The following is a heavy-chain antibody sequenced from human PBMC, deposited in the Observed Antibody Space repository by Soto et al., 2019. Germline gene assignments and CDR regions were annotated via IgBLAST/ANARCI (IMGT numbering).Heavy chain of an antibody. J-gene: IGHJ2*01. CDR3: AKRRYGDSPYWYFDL. Sequence: QVQLVESGGGVVQPGRSLRLSCAASGFTFSSYGMHWVRQAPGKGLEWVAVISYDGSNKYYADSVKGRFTISRDNSTLYLQRNSLRAEDTAVYYCAKRRYGDSPYWYFDLWGRGTLVTVSS. D-gene: IGHD4-17*01. CDR1: GFTFSSYG. CDR2: ISYDGSNK. V-gene: IGHV3-30*18.